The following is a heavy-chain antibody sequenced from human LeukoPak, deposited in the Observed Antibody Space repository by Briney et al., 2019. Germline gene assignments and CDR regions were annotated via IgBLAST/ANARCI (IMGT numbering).Heavy chain of an antibody. CDR2: IIPIFGTA. J-gene: IGHJ4*02. D-gene: IGHD6-13*01. V-gene: IGHV1-69*01. Sequence: ASVKVSCKASGGTFSSYAISWVRQAPGQGLEWMGGIIPIFGTANYAQKFQGRVTITADESTSTAYMELSSLRFEDTAVYYCARVGSDGAYSSSWTFDYWGQGTLVTVSS. CDR3: ARVGSDGAYSSSWTFDY. CDR1: GGTFSSYA.